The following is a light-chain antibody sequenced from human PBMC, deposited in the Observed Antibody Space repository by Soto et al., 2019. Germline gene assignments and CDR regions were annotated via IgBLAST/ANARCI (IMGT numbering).Light chain of an antibody. Sequence: DIPMTQSPSTLSASVGDRVTITCRASQSITNWLAWYQQKPGKAPNLLIYDASNLESGVSSRFSGSGSGTDCTLTISSLQPDDFATYYFQQYHTYPWTFGQGAKVE. V-gene: IGKV1-5*01. J-gene: IGKJ1*01. CDR1: QSITNW. CDR3: QQYHTYPWT. CDR2: DAS.